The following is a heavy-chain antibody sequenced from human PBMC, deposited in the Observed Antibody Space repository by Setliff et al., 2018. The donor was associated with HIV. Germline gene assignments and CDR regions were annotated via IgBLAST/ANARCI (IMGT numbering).Heavy chain of an antibody. V-gene: IGHV1-2*02. Sequence: ASVKVSCKASGYTFTGYYMHWVRQAPGQGLEWMGWINPNSGGTNYAQKFQGRVTMTLDTSISTAHLELNRLTSDDTAVYYCARPRVFDSFDVWGQGTMVTVSS. CDR1: GYTFTGYY. CDR2: INPNSGGT. CDR3: ARPRVFDSFDV. J-gene: IGHJ3*01.